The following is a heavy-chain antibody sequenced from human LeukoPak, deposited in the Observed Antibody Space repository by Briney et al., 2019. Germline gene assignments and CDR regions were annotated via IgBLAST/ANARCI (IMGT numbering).Heavy chain of an antibody. D-gene: IGHD6-19*01. V-gene: IGHV1-2*02. CDR2: INPNSGGT. Sequence: ASVKVSCKASGYTFTGYYMHWVRQAPGQGLEWMGWINPNSGGTNYAQKFQGRVTMTRDTSISTAYTELSRLRSVDTAVYYCARDSYSSGWFSDYWGQGTLVTAS. CDR1: GYTFTGYY. J-gene: IGHJ4*02. CDR3: ARDSYSSGWFSDY.